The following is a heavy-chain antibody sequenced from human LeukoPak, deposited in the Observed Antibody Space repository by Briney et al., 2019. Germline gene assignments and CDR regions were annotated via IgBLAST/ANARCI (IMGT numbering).Heavy chain of an antibody. Sequence: GGSQRLSCAASGFTFSDYYMSWVRQAPGKGLEWVSAISGSGGSTYYADSVKGRFTISRDNSKNTLYLQMNSLRAEDTAVYYCAKYWDSSGWYDYYYYYMDVWGKGTTVTISS. CDR1: GFTFSDYY. V-gene: IGHV3-23*01. CDR3: AKYWDSSGWYDYYYYYMDV. CDR2: ISGSGGST. D-gene: IGHD6-19*01. J-gene: IGHJ6*03.